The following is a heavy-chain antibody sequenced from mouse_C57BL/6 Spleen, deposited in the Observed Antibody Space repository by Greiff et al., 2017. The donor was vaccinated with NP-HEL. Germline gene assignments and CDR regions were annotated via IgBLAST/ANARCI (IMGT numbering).Heavy chain of an antibody. CDR2: IDPETGGT. D-gene: IGHD1-1*01. V-gene: IGHV1-15*01. Sequence: QVQLKESGAELVRPGASVTLSCKASGYTFTDYEMHWVKQTPVHGLEWIGAIDPETGGTAYNQKFKGKAILTADKSSSTAYMELRSLTSEDSAVYYCTPLLLKEIYYAMDYWGQGTSVTVSS. CDR1: GYTFTDYE. J-gene: IGHJ4*01. CDR3: TPLLLKEIYYAMDY.